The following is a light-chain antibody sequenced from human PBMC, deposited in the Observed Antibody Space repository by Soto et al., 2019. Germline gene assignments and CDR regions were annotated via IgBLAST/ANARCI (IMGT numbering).Light chain of an antibody. Sequence: QFALTQPASVCGSPGQSITISCTRTSIDVGGYNYVSWYQQHPGKAPKLMIYEVSNRPSGVSNRFSGSKSGNTASLTISGLQAEDEADYYCSSYTSSSTLRVFGGGTKLTVL. CDR1: SIDVGGYNY. CDR3: SSYTSSSTLRV. J-gene: IGLJ3*02. V-gene: IGLV2-14*01. CDR2: EVS.